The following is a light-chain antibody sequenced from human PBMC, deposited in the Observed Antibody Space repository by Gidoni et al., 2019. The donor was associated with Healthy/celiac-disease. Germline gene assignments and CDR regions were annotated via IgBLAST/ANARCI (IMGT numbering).Light chain of an antibody. CDR1: QSLSSSY. J-gene: IGKJ2*01. CDR3: QQYGSSLYT. V-gene: IGKV3-20*01. Sequence: EIVLTQSPGTLSLSPGERATLSCRASQSLSSSYLAWYQQKPGQAPRLLIYGASSRAAAIPDRFSGSGSGTDFTLTISRLEPEDFAVYYCQQYGSSLYTFXQXTKLEIK. CDR2: GAS.